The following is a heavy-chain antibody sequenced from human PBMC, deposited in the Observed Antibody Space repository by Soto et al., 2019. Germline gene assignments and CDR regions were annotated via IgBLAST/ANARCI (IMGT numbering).Heavy chain of an antibody. D-gene: IGHD3-3*01. CDR2: IYYSGST. J-gene: IGHJ4*02. V-gene: IGHV4-39*01. Sequence: PSETLSLTCTFSGCSISSSGYYLGWIRQPPGKGLEWIGSIYYSGSTYYNPSLKSRVTISVDTSKNQFSLKLTSVTAADTVVYFGARGRYDFWIGLDFDYWGEGTVETVSP. CDR3: ARGRYDFWIGLDFDY. CDR1: GCSISSSGYY.